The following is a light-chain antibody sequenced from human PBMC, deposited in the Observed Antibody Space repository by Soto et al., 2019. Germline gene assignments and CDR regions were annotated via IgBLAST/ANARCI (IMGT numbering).Light chain of an antibody. CDR2: AAS. CDR3: QQSYSTPRT. CDR1: QSISSY. J-gene: IGKJ2*01. Sequence: DLQMTQSPSSLSAFVGDRVTITCRASQSISSYLNWYQQKVGKAPKLLIYAASSLQSGVPSRFSGSESGTDFTLTISSLQPEDFATYYCQQSYSTPRTFGQGTKLEIK. V-gene: IGKV1-39*01.